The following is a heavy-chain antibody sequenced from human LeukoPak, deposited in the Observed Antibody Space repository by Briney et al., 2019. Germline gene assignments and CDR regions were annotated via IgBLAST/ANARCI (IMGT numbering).Heavy chain of an antibody. CDR3: ARDLDYVYFDY. J-gene: IGHJ4*02. Sequence: TGGSLRLSCAASGFTVSSNYMSWVRQAPGKGLEWVSVIYSGGSTYYADSVKGRFTISRDNSKNTLYLQMNSLRAEDTAVYYCARDLDYVYFDYWGQGTLVTVSS. D-gene: IGHD3-16*01. CDR2: IYSGGST. CDR1: GFTVSSNY. V-gene: IGHV3-66*01.